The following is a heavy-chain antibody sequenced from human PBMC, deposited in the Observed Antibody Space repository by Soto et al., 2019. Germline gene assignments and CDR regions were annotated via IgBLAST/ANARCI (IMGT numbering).Heavy chain of an antibody. J-gene: IGHJ4*01. CDR2: ISGNSGKT. CDR3: AKLGFVLMELYYFRQ. CDR1: GFTFSSYA. V-gene: IGHV3-23*01. D-gene: IGHD2-8*01. Sequence: EVQLLESGGGLVQPGGFLRLSCTASGFTFSSYAMSWVRQAPGKELEWVSTISGNSGKTNYAESVKGRFSISRDNSKNTVHLQLDSLRAEDTAVYFCAKLGFVLMELYYFRQWGHGTLVTVSS.